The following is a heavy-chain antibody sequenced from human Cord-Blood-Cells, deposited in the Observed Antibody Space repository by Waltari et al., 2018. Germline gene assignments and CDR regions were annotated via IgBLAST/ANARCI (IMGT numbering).Heavy chain of an antibody. V-gene: IGHV1-8*01. CDR1: GYTFTSYD. Sequence: QVQLVQSGAEVKKPGASVKVSCKASGYTFTSYDINWVRQATGQGLEWMGWMNPNSGNTGYAQKFQGRVTMTRNTSISTAYMELSSLRSEDTAVYYCARVWARSGSYYYYYGMDVWGQGTTVTVSS. CDR3: ARVWARSGSYYYYYGMDV. D-gene: IGHD1-26*01. J-gene: IGHJ6*02. CDR2: MNPNSGNT.